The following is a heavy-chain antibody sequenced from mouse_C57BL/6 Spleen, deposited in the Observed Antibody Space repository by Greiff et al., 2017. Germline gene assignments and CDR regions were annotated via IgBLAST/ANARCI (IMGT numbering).Heavy chain of an antibody. CDR3: ARCAYGSGYGDFDY. Sequence: QVQLQQSDAELVKPGASVKISCKVSGYTFTDYTIHWMKQRPEQGLEWIGYIYPRDGSTKYNEKFKGKATLTADKSSSTAYMQLISLTSEDSAVYVCARCAYGSGYGDFDYWGQGTTLTVSS. D-gene: IGHD1-1*01. CDR2: IYPRDGST. V-gene: IGHV1-78*01. J-gene: IGHJ2*01. CDR1: GYTFTDYT.